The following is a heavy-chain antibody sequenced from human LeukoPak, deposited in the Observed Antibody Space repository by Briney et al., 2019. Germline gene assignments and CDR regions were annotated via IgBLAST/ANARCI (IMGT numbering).Heavy chain of an antibody. D-gene: IGHD3-10*01. V-gene: IGHV1-2*02. CDR2: ISPNSGGT. J-gene: IGHJ6*03. Sequence: ASLKLSCKASGYTFTGYYMHWVRQAPGQGLEWMGWISPNSGGTNYAQKFQGRVTMTRDTSISTAYMELSRLRSDDTAVYYCAADYYGSGSYYRRRGYYYYMDVWGKGTTVTVSS. CDR3: AADYYGSGSYYRRRGYYYYMDV. CDR1: GYTFTGYY.